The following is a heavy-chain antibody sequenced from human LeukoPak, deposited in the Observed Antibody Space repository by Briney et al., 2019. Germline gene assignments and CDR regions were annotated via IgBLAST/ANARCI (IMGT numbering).Heavy chain of an antibody. CDR1: GGSISSGDYY. CDR3: ARHQTGGHSYMDV. J-gene: IGHJ6*03. CDR2: ISYSGTT. D-gene: IGHD7-27*01. Sequence: SQTLSLTCTVSGGSISSGDYYWSWIRQPPGKGPEWIGSISYSGTTYDNPSLKSRITMSVDPSNSLFSLTLTSVTAADTAVYYCARHQTGGHSYMDVWGKGTTVTVSS. V-gene: IGHV4-39*01.